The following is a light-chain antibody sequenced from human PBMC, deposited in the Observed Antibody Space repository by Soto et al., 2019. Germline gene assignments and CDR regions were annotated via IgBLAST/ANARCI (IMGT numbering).Light chain of an antibody. J-gene: IGLJ1*01. CDR3: RSYTSSNTLYV. CDR1: TSDVGGYNY. V-gene: IGLV2-14*01. CDR2: EVS. Sequence: QRALTQPDCVSGSRGQSIPISCTGTTSDVGGYNYVSWYQQHPGKAPKLMIYEVSNRPSGVSNRFSDSKSGNTASLTISGLQADDEADYYCRSYTSSNTLYVFGTGTKVTVL.